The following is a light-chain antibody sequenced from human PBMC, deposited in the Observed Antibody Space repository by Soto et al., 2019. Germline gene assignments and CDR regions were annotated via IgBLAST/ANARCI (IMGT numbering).Light chain of an antibody. J-gene: IGLJ2*01. CDR3: SSYTSTNTAV. CDR1: SSDVSDYKY. V-gene: IGLV2-14*01. Sequence: QSVLTQPASVSGSPGQSITISCTGTSSDVSDYKYVSWYQQHPGKAPKLIIYEVTNRPSGVSNRFSASKSGNAASLTISGLQAEDEADYYCSSYTSTNTAVFGGGTKVTVL. CDR2: EVT.